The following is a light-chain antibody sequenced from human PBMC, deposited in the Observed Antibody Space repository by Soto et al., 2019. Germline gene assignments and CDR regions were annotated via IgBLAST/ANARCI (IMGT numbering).Light chain of an antibody. CDR3: QHYGSLVWT. CDR2: GAS. V-gene: IGKV3-20*01. Sequence: DIVLTQSPGPLSLSPGERATLSCRASRSGSANYLAWYQHKSGQAPRLLIYGASSRATGIPDRFSGSGSGTDFALTISRLETDDFAVYYCQHYGSLVWTFRLGTKVEIK. CDR1: RSGSANY. J-gene: IGKJ1*01.